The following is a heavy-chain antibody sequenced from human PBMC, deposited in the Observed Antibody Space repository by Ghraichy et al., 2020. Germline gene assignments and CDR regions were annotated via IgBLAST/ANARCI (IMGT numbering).Heavy chain of an antibody. CDR1: GYTFTGYY. J-gene: IGHJ6*02. D-gene: IGHD3-3*01. CDR3: SRALEQGYYYYGMDV. CDR2: INPKSGAT. V-gene: IGHV1-2*02. Sequence: ASVKVSCKASGYTFTGYYMNWVRQAPGQGLEWVGWINPKSGATTFAQKFQGRVTMTRDTSISTVYMELSRVRSDDTAVYYCSRALEQGYYYYGMDVWGQGTMVSVSS.